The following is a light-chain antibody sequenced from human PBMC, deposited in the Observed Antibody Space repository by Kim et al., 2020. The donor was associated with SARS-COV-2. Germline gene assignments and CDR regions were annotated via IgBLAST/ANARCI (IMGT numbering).Light chain of an antibody. J-gene: IGLJ3*02. V-gene: IGLV10-54*01. Sequence: QAGLTQPPSVSKGLRQTATLSCTGNSNNVGNQGAAWLQQHQGHPPKLVSYRNGNRPSGISGRLSASRSGNTAFLTIAGLQVEDEADYYFSAWDSSLSAWVFGGGTQLTVL. CDR2: RNG. CDR3: SAWDSSLSAWV. CDR1: SNNVGNQG.